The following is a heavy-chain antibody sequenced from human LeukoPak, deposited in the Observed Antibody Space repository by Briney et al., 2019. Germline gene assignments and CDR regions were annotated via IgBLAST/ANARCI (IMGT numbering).Heavy chain of an antibody. J-gene: IGHJ3*02. Sequence: SETLSLTCAVYGGSFSGYYWSWIRQPPGKGLEWIGEINHSGSTNYNPSLKSRVTISVDTSKNQFSLKLSSVTAADTAVYYCARGRRTETTRAAFDIWGQGTMVTVSS. D-gene: IGHD1-7*01. CDR2: INHSGST. CDR1: GGSFSGYY. V-gene: IGHV4-34*01. CDR3: ARGRRTETTRAAFDI.